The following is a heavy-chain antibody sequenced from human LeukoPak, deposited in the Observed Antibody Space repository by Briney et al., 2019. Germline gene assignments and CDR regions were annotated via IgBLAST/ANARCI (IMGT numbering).Heavy chain of an antibody. Sequence: GGSLRLSCAASGFTFSSYGMHWVRQAPGKGLEWVAVIWYDGSNKYYADSVKGRFTVSRDNSKNTLYLQMNSLRAEDTAVYFCARGRDTVVVPAAVDYWGQGTLVTVSS. CDR1: GFTFSSYG. J-gene: IGHJ4*02. CDR3: ARGRDTVVVPAAVDY. CDR2: IWYDGSNK. D-gene: IGHD2-2*01. V-gene: IGHV3-33*01.